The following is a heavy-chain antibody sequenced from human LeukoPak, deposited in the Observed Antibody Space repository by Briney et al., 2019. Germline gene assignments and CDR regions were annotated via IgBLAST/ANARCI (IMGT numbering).Heavy chain of an antibody. Sequence: PGGSLRLSCAASGFTFSSYSMNWVRQAPGKGLEWVSSISSSSSYIYYADSVKGRFTISRDNAKNSLYLQMNSLRAEDTAVYYCAKDWWDPPPHYYYYGMDVWGQGTTVTVSS. D-gene: IGHD1-26*01. V-gene: IGHV3-21*04. CDR3: AKDWWDPPPHYYYYGMDV. CDR2: ISSSSSYI. CDR1: GFTFSSYS. J-gene: IGHJ6*02.